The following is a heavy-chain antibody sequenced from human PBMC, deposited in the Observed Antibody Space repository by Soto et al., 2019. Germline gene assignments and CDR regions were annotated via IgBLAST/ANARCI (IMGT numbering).Heavy chain of an antibody. V-gene: IGHV3-74*01. D-gene: IGHD6-6*01. CDR3: ARGGSSSSVYNWFDP. J-gene: IGHJ5*02. Sequence: LRLSCAASGFTFSSYWMHWVRQAPGKGLVWVSRINSDGSSTSYADSVKGRFTISRDNAKNTLYLQMNSLRAEDTAVYYCARGGSSSSVYNWFDPWGQGTLVTVSS. CDR1: GFTFSSYW. CDR2: INSDGSST.